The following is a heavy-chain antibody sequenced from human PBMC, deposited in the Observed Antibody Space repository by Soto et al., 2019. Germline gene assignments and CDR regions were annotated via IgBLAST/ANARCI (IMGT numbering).Heavy chain of an antibody. CDR3: AGDSVAGGYYYYYGLDV. V-gene: IGHV3-53*01. Sequence: PGGSLRLSCAASGFNVNSDYMNWVRQTPGKGLEWVASIYSGETTYYADSVRGRFTISSDKSKNTLYFQLSSLRIEDTAVYYCAGDSVAGGYYYYYGLDVWGQGTTVTVS. CDR1: GFNVNSDY. CDR2: IYSGETT. J-gene: IGHJ6*02. D-gene: IGHD3-16*01.